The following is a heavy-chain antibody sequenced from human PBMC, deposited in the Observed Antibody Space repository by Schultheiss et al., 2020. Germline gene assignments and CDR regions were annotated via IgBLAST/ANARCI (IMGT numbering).Heavy chain of an antibody. CDR2: ISSSGSTR. J-gene: IGHJ6*03. Sequence: GGSLRLSCAASGFTFSDNYMNWIRQAPGKGLEWISYISSSGSTRYYADSVKGRFTISRDNAKNSLYLQMNSLRADDTALYRCARRGYCSGGSCYPSMYYMDVWGKGITVTVSS. D-gene: IGHD2-15*01. V-gene: IGHV3-11*01. CDR1: GFTFSDNY. CDR3: ARRGYCSGGSCYPSMYYMDV.